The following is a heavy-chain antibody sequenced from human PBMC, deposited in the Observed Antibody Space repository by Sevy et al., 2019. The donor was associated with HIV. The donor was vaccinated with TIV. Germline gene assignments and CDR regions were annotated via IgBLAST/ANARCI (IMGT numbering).Heavy chain of an antibody. CDR3: ARGHYAMDV. V-gene: IGHV3-7*03. Sequence: GGSLRLSCVASGFTFSSYGMYWVRQAPGKGLEWVATIKLDGSDKYYGDSVKGRFTISRDNSKKSLYLQMNSLRAEDTAVYFCARGHYAMDVWGQGTTVTVSS. CDR1: GFTFSSYG. CDR2: IKLDGSDK. J-gene: IGHJ6*02.